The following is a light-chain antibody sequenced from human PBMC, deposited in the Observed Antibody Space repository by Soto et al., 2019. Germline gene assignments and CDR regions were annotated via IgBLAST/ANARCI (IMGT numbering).Light chain of an antibody. J-gene: IGLJ2*01. CDR2: DVS. CDR3: SSYTRSNNVV. V-gene: IGLV2-14*03. CDR1: NNDVGAYNY. Sequence: QSALTQPASVSGSPGQSITISCTGTNNDVGAYNYVSWYQQHPGKAPKTMVYDVSHRPSGVSNRFSGSKSGNTASLTISGLQAEDEADYYCSSYTRSNNVVFGGGTKLTVL.